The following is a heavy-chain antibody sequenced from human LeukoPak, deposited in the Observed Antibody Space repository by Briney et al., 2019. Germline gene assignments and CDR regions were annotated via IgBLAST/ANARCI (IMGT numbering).Heavy chain of an antibody. CDR1: GYTFTSYD. Sequence: ASVKVSCKASGYTFTSYDINWVRQAPGQGLEWMGWINTNTGNPTYAQGFTGRFVFSLDTSVSTAYLQISSLKAEDTAVYYCARDPRPYAFDIWGQGTMVTVSS. CDR2: INTNTGNP. J-gene: IGHJ3*02. V-gene: IGHV7-4-1*02. CDR3: ARDPRPYAFDI.